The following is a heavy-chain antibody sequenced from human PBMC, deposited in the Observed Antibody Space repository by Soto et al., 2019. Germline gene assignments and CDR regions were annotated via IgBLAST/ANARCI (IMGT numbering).Heavy chain of an antibody. CDR2: INSGAGGS. D-gene: IGHD6-6*01. Sequence: ASVKVSCKASGYIFTNYYMHWVRQAPGQGPEWMGIINSGAGGSSHAQKFQGRVTMTGDTSTSTVYMELSSLTSEDTAVYYCARSIPARPLDYWGQGTLVTVSS. CDR3: ARSIPARPLDY. J-gene: IGHJ4*02. V-gene: IGHV1-46*01. CDR1: GYIFTNYY.